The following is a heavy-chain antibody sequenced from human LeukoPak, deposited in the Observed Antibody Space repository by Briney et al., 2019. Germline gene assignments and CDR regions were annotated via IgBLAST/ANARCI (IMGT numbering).Heavy chain of an antibody. CDR3: AKLSFSAAGFDY. D-gene: IGHD6-13*01. Sequence: GGSLRLSCAASGFTFSDHYMDWVRQAPGKGLEWVSAISGSGGSTYYADSVKGRFTISRDNSKNTLYLQMNSLRAEDTAVYYCAKLSFSAAGFDYWGQGNLVTVSS. J-gene: IGHJ4*02. V-gene: IGHV3-23*01. CDR2: ISGSGGST. CDR1: GFTFSDHY.